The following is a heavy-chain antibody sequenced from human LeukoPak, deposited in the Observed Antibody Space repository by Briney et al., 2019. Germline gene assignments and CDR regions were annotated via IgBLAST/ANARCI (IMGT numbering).Heavy chain of an antibody. D-gene: IGHD6-13*01. CDR1: GYTFTGYY. J-gene: IGHJ6*03. V-gene: IGHV1-8*03. Sequence: ASVKVSCKASGYTFTGYYIHWVRQAPGQGLEWMGWINPNSGNTGYAQKFQGRATITRNTSISTAYMELSSLRSEDTAVYYCARVGYSSSWYSGYYYYYMDVWGKGTTVTVSS. CDR3: ARVGYSSSWYSGYYYYYMDV. CDR2: INPNSGNT.